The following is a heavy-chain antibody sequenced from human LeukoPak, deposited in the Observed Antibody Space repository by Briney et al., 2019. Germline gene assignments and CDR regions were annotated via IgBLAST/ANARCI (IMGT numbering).Heavy chain of an antibody. Sequence: SETLSLTCTVSGDSISSSPYYWGWIRQSPGKGLEWIGNIYNSGGTYYNPSLKSRVTILVDTSNNQFSLKLNSVTAADTAFYYCATSGGDWFDPWGRGTLVIVSS. CDR2: IYNSGGT. V-gene: IGHV4-39*07. CDR1: GDSISSSPYY. D-gene: IGHD3-10*01. CDR3: ATSGGDWFDP. J-gene: IGHJ5*02.